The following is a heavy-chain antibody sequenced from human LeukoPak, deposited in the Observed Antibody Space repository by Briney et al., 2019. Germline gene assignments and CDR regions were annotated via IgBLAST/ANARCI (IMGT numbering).Heavy chain of an antibody. CDR3: ARGGNKPY. J-gene: IGHJ4*02. CDR2: IYYSGST. D-gene: IGHD1/OR15-1a*01. Sequence: SETLSLTCTVSGGSISSSSYYWGWIRQPPGKGLEWNGSIYYSGSTYYNPSLKSRVTISVDTSKNQFSLKLSSVTAADTAVYYCARGGNKPYWGQGTLVTVSS. V-gene: IGHV4-39*07. CDR1: GGSISSSSYY.